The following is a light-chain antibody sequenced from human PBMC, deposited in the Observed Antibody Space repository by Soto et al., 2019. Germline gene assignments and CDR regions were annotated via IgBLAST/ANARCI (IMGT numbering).Light chain of an antibody. CDR2: DAS. Sequence: EIVLTQSPATLSLSPGERATLSCRASQSVSSYVAWSQQKPGQAPRLRIYDASNRATGIPDRFSGRGSGTDFTLTISRLEPEDFAVYYCQQYGSSRWTFGQGTKVDIK. CDR1: QSVSSY. V-gene: IGKV3-20*01. CDR3: QQYGSSRWT. J-gene: IGKJ1*01.